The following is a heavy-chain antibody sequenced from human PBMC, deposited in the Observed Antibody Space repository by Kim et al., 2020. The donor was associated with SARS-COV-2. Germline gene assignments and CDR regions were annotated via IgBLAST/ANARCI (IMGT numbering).Heavy chain of an antibody. V-gene: IGHV1-69*04. Sequence: HAQKCQGRVTITADKSTSTAYMELSSLRSEDTAVYYCARAGLTFTWFDPWGQGTLVTVSS. J-gene: IGHJ5*02. CDR3: ARAGLTFTWFDP. D-gene: IGHD3-10*01.